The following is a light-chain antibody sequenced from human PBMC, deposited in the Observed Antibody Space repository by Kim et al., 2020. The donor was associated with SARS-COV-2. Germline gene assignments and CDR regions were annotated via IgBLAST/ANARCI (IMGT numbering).Light chain of an antibody. CDR2: GAS. V-gene: IGKV1-39*01. CDR3: QQSYHTPIT. Sequence: ASVGDRVTIPCRASQSISSLLNWYQQKPGKAPNLLIYGASSLQSGVPSRFSGAGSGTDFTLTISSLQPEDFATYYCQQSYHTPITFGQGTRLEIK. CDR1: QSISSL. J-gene: IGKJ5*01.